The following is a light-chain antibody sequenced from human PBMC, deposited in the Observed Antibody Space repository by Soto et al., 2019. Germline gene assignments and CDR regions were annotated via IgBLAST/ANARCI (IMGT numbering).Light chain of an antibody. V-gene: IGKV1-39*01. CDR3: QQSYSTPYT. J-gene: IGKJ2*01. Sequence: DIQMTQSPSSLSASVGDRVTITCRASQSISSYLNWYQQKPGKAPKLLIYAASSLQSGVPSRFSGSGSGTDFTLTISSLQPEDFATYYFQQSYSTPYTFGQGTKLAIK. CDR1: QSISSY. CDR2: AAS.